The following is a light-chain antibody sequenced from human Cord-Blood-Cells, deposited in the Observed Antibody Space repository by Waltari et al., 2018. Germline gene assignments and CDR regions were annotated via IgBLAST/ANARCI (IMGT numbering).Light chain of an antibody. CDR2: EVS. V-gene: IGLV2-14*01. Sequence: QYALTQPASVSGSPAPPITISCTGTSSDVGGYNYVSWYQQHPGKAPKLMIYEVSNRPSGVSNRFSGSKSGNTASLTISGLQAEDEADYYCSSYTSSSTRVFGGGTKLTVL. CDR3: SSYTSSSTRV. J-gene: IGLJ2*01. CDR1: SSDVGGYNY.